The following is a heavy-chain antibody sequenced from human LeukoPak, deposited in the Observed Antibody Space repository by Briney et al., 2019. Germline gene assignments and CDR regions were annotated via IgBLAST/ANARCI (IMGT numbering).Heavy chain of an antibody. J-gene: IGHJ4*02. V-gene: IGHV4-59*01. CDR3: ARGGGGSYVDY. D-gene: IGHD1-26*01. CDR2: IYYSGST. CDR1: GGSISSYY. Sequence: SETLSLTCTVSGGSISSYYWSWIRQPPGKGLEWIGYIYYSGSTNYNPSLKSRVTISVDTSKNQFSLKLSSVTAADTAVYYCARGGGGSYVDYWGRGTLVTVSS.